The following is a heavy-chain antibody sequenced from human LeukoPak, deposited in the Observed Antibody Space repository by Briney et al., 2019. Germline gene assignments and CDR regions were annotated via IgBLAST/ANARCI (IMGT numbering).Heavy chain of an antibody. V-gene: IGHV3-30-3*01. CDR2: ISYDGSNK. CDR3: ARGSHDYGH. Sequence: GGSLRLSYAASGFTFSSYAMHWVRQAPGKGLEWVAVISYDGSNKYYADSVKGRLTISRDNSKNTLYLQMNSLRAEDTAVYYCARGSHDYGHWGQGTLVTVSS. J-gene: IGHJ4*02. D-gene: IGHD4-17*01. CDR1: GFTFSSYA.